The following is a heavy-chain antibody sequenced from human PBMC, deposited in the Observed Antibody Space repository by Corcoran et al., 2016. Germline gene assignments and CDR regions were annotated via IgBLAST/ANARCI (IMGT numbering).Heavy chain of an antibody. D-gene: IGHD3-16*02. CDR3: ARGGYDYVWGSYRLLGTFDY. CDR2: IGTAGDT. CDR1: GFTFRSYD. J-gene: IGHJ4*02. V-gene: IGHV3-13*01. Sequence: VQLVESGGGLVQPGGSLRLSCAASGFTFRSYDMHWVRQAKGQGLGWVSAIGTAGDTYYPGCVKGRFSNSRENAKNCLYLKMNSLRAEDIAMYYCARGGYDYVWGSYRLLGTFDYWGQGSLVTVSS.